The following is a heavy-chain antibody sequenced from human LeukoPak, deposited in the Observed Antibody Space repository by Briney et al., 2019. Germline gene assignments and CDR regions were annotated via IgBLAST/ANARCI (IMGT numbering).Heavy chain of an antibody. Sequence: SETLSLTCTVSGGSISSYYWSWIRQPPGKGLEWIGYIYYSGSTSYNPSLKSRVTLSMDTSKLQFSLKLTSVTAADTAVYYCAREGGKQWLVFDYWGQGALVTVSS. V-gene: IGHV4-59*01. D-gene: IGHD6-19*01. J-gene: IGHJ4*02. CDR3: AREGGKQWLVFDY. CDR2: IYYSGST. CDR1: GGSISSYY.